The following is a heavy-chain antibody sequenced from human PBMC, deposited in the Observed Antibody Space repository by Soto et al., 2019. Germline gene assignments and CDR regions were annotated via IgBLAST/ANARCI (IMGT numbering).Heavy chain of an antibody. V-gene: IGHV3-33*01. D-gene: IGHD5-18*01. CDR2: IWFDGSEK. CDR3: ERDEQPRPPAVMHX. Sequence: PWGSLRLSCAASGFTLSTYGMHWVRQAPGKGLEWLAVIWFDGSEKYYADSVKGRFTISRDNSRNTLYLQMSGLRGEDTAVYYCERDEQPRPPAVMHXWCQGTTVTVS. J-gene: IGHJ6*02. CDR1: GFTLSTYG.